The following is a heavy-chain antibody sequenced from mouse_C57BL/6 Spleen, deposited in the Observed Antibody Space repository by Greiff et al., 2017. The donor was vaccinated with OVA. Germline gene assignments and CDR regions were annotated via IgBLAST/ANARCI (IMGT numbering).Heavy chain of an antibody. J-gene: IGHJ2*01. CDR2: IYPRDGST. CDR1: GYTFTDHT. D-gene: IGHD2-4*01. V-gene: IGHV1-78*01. Sequence: LVKPGASVKISCKVSGYTFTDHTIHWMKQRPEQGLEWIGYIYPRDGSTKYNEKFKGKATLTADKSSSTAYMQLNSLTSEDSAVYFCARMGRYDYDEAVYFDYWGQGTTLTVSS. CDR3: ARMGRYDYDEAVYFDY.